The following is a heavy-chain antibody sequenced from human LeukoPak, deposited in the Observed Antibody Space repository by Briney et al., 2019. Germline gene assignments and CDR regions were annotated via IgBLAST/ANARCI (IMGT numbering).Heavy chain of an antibody. CDR1: GFTFRSYS. V-gene: IGHV3-21*01. J-gene: IGHJ4*02. CDR2: ISSSSSYI. CDR3: ARGFSSGWYGESIDY. D-gene: IGHD6-19*01. Sequence: GGSLRLSCAASGFTFRSYSMNWVRQAPGKGLEWVSSISSSSSYIYYADSVKGRFTISRDNAKNSLYLQMNSLRAEDMAVYYCARGFSSGWYGESIDYWGQGTLVTVSS.